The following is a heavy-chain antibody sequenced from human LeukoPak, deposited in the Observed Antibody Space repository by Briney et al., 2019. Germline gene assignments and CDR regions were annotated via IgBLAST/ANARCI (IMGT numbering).Heavy chain of an antibody. V-gene: IGHV4-59*01. D-gene: IGHD3-10*01. Sequence: SETLSLTCTVSGGSISSYYWSWIRQPPGKGLEWIGYIYYSGSTNYNPSLKSRVTISVDTSKNQFSLKLSSVTAADTAVYYCARTEQEFDAFDIWGQGTVVTVSS. CDR1: GGSISSYY. J-gene: IGHJ3*02. CDR2: IYYSGST. CDR3: ARTEQEFDAFDI.